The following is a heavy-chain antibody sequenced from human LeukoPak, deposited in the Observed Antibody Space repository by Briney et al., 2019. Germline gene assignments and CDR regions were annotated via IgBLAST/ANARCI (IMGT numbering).Heavy chain of an antibody. Sequence: ASVKVSCKASGGTFSSYAISWVRQAPGQGLEWMGRIIPILGIANYAQKLQGRVTITADKSTSTAYMELSSLRSEDTAVYYCARCSGWHHCFDYWGQGTLVTVSS. J-gene: IGHJ4*02. CDR3: ARCSGWHHCFDY. V-gene: IGHV1-69*04. CDR1: GGTFSSYA. CDR2: IIPILGIA. D-gene: IGHD6-19*01.